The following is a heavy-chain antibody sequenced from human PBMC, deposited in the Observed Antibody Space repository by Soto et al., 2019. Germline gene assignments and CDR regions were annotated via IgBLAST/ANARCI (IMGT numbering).Heavy chain of an antibody. CDR1: GGSFSSYY. J-gene: IGHJ5*02. V-gene: IGHV4-59*08. Sequence: PAETLSLTCPDSGGSFSSYYWSWIRQPPGKGLEWIGYIYDSENTNYNPSLKSRVTISVDTSKNQFSLKLSSVTAADTAVYYCARRNVAVSFNESDTWDQGTLATVAS. CDR2: IYDSENT. D-gene: IGHD1-1*01. CDR3: ARRNVAVSFNESDT.